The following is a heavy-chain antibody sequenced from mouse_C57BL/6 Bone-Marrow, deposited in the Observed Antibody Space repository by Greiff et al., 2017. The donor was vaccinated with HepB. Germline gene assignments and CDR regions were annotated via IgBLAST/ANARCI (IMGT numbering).Heavy chain of an antibody. V-gene: IGHV1-81*01. CDR1: GYTFTSYG. Sequence: VQLQQSGAELARPGASVKLSCKASGYTFTSYGISWVKQRTGQGLEWIGEIDPRSGNTYYNEKFKGKATLTADKSSSTAYMELRSLTSEDSAVYFCARRYYGSSYDAMDYWGQGTSVTVSS. CDR2: IDPRSGNT. D-gene: IGHD1-1*01. CDR3: ARRYYGSSYDAMDY. J-gene: IGHJ4*01.